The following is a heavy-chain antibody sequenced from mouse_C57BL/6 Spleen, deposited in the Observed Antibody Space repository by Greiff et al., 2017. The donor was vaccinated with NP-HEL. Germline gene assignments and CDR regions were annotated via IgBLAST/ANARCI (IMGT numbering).Heavy chain of an antibody. CDR2: IHPNSGST. J-gene: IGHJ2*01. CDR3: ASPANWDGIYYFDY. V-gene: IGHV1-64*01. Sequence: QVQLQQPGAELVKPGASVKLSCKASGYTFTSYWMHWVKQRPGQGLEWIGMIHPNSGSTNYNEKFKSKATLTVDKSSSTAYMQLSSLTSEDSAVYYCASPANWDGIYYFDYWGQGTTLTVSS. CDR1: GYTFTSYW. D-gene: IGHD4-1*01.